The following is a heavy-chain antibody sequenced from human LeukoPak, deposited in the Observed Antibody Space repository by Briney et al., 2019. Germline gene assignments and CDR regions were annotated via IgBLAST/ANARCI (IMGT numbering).Heavy chain of an antibody. D-gene: IGHD3-10*01. J-gene: IGHJ4*02. Sequence: GGSLRLSCTTSGFTFSNYAMSWVRQAPGKGLEWVSSISGSAITTYYADSVKGRFAISRDNSKNTLYLQMTSLRAEDTAVSYCAKDQRFGDLDDYRGQGTLVTVSS. CDR3: AKDQRFGDLDDY. CDR2: ISGSAITT. CDR1: GFTFSNYA. V-gene: IGHV3-23*01.